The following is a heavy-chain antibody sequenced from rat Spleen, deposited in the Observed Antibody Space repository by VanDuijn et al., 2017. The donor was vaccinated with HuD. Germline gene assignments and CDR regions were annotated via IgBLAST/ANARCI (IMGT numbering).Heavy chain of an antibody. CDR3: ARHRYKRTVAAVDY. J-gene: IGHJ2*01. CDR1: GFTFSDYY. D-gene: IGHD1-8*01. V-gene: IGHV5-25*01. CDR2: ISTGGGNT. Sequence: EVQLVESDGGLVQPGRSLNLSCAASGFTFSDYYMAWVRQAPTKGLEWVASISTGGGNTYYRDSVKGRFTISRDNARSTLYLQMDSLRSEDSATYYCARHRYKRTVAAVDYWGQGVMVTVSS.